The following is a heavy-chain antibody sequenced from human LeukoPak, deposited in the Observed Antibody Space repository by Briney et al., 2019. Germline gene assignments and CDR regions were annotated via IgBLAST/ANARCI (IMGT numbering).Heavy chain of an antibody. Sequence: SETLSLTCAVYGGSFSGYYWSWIRQPPGKGLEWIGEINHSGSTNYNPSLKSRVTISVDTSKNQFSLRLNSVTAADTAMYYCVKSGGYGLIDYWGQGTLVTVSS. J-gene: IGHJ4*02. CDR1: GGSFSGYY. CDR2: INHSGST. V-gene: IGHV4-34*01. CDR3: VKSGGYGLIDY. D-gene: IGHD1-26*01.